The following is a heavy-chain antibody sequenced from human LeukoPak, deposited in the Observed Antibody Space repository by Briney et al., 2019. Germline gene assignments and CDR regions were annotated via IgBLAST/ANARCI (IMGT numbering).Heavy chain of an antibody. CDR3: AKDNSGAYFDWFNYYYYYGMDV. J-gene: IGHJ6*02. CDR2: ISGSGGST. CDR1: GFTFSSYA. Sequence: QPGGSLRLSCAASGFTFSSYAMSWVRQAPGKGLEWVSAISGSGGSTYYADSVKGRFTISRDNSKNTLYLQMNSLRAEDTAVYYCAKDNSGAYFDWFNYYYYYGMDVWGQGTTVTVSS. D-gene: IGHD3-9*01. V-gene: IGHV3-23*01.